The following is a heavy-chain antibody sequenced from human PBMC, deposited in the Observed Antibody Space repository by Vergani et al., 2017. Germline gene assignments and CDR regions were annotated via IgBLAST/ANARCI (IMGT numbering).Heavy chain of an antibody. CDR1: GFSFNSYW. V-gene: IGHV3-74*02. CDR3: ARLSYDTTPYLQGGYDC. Sequence: EVHLLESGGGQVEAGGSLRLSCSASGFSFNSYWMHWVRQVPGKGLLWVSRIKSDGSITAYADSVKGRFTISRDNSKNMLYLQMNSLRAEDTAVYYCARLSYDTTPYLQGGYDCWGQGTLVSVSS. CDR2: IKSDGSIT. J-gene: IGHJ4*02. D-gene: IGHD3-22*01.